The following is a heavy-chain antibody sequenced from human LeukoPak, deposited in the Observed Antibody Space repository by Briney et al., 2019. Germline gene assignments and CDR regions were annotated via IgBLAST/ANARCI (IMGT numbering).Heavy chain of an antibody. CDR2: ISPTGSTT. V-gene: IGHV3-74*01. Sequence: GGSLTLSCTASGFSFSGHWMHWARQLPGKGLVWVSRISPTGSTTSYADSVKGRFTVSRDNAKNTLYLQVNNLRAEDTAVYYCARGPNSNWSGLDFWGQGTLLTVSS. D-gene: IGHD6-6*01. CDR3: ARGPNSNWSGLDF. J-gene: IGHJ4*02. CDR1: GFSFSGHW.